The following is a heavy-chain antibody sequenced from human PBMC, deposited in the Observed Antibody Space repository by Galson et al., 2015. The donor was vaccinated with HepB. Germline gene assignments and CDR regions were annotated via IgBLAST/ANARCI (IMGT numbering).Heavy chain of an antibody. CDR3: AGSGIPDSSSWYRVDY. V-gene: IGHV3-30*04. Sequence: SLRLSCAASGFVLSGYAMYWVRQAPGKGLEWVAVISYDGSDKYYADSVKGRFTISRDTSKNTLYLQMNSLRAEDTAVYYCAGSGIPDSSSWYRVDYWGQGTLVTVSS. D-gene: IGHD6-13*01. CDR2: ISYDGSDK. J-gene: IGHJ4*02. CDR1: GFVLSGYA.